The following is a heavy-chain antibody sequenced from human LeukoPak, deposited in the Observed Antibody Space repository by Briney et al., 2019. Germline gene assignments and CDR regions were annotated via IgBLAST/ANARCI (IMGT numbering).Heavy chain of an antibody. D-gene: IGHD5-18*01. V-gene: IGHV4-39*01. J-gene: IGHJ4*02. CDR2: IYYSGST. CDR1: GGSISSSSYY. Sequence: PSQTLSLTCTVSGGSISSSSYYWGWIRQPPGKGLEWIGSIYYSGSTYYNPSLKSRVTISVDTSKNQFSLKLSSVTAADTAVYYCGSDTARDYWGQGTLVTVSS. CDR3: GSDTARDY.